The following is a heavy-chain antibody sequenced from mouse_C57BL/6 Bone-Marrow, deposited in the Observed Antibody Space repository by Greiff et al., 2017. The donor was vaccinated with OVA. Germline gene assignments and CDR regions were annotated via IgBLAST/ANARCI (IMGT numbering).Heavy chain of an antibody. CDR3: ARSIYYGNTFAY. CDR1: GYSFTGYV. V-gene: IGHV1-20*01. J-gene: IGHJ3*01. Sequence: EVQLLQSGPELVKPGESVKISCKASGYSFTGYVMNWVMQSHGKSLEWIGRINPYNGDTFYNQKVKGRATLTVDNASSTTNMQLRTMSSEDSAVYYCARSIYYGNTFAYWGQGTLVTVSA. CDR2: INPYNGDT. D-gene: IGHD2-1*01.